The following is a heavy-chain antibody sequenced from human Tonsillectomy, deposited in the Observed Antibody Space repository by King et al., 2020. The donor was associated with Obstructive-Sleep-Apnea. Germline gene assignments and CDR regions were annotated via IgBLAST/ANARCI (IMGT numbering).Heavy chain of an antibody. V-gene: IGHV1-2*04. Sequence: VQLVDSGAEVKKPGASVKVSCKASGYTFTGYYMHWVRQAPGQGLEWMGWINPNSGGTNYAQKFQGWVTMTRDTSISTAYMELSRLRSDDTAVYYCARDRRDYGGNGAFDIWGQGTMVTVSS. J-gene: IGHJ3*02. CDR1: GYTFTGYY. CDR3: ARDRRDYGGNGAFDI. CDR2: INPNSGGT. D-gene: IGHD4-23*01.